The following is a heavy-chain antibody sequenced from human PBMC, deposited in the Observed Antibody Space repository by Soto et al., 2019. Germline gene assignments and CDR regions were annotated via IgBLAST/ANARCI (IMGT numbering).Heavy chain of an antibody. CDR1: GGSISSYY. Sequence: QVQLQESGPGLVKPSETLSLTCTVSGGSISSYYCRWIRQPPGKRLEWIGYIYYSGSTNYNPSLKSQVTISVDTSKNQFTLKLSSVTAADTAVYYCARDGRGSSWDYYYYGMDVWGQGTTVTVSS. D-gene: IGHD6-13*01. J-gene: IGHJ6*02. CDR2: IYYSGST. V-gene: IGHV4-59*01. CDR3: ARDGRGSSWDYYYYGMDV.